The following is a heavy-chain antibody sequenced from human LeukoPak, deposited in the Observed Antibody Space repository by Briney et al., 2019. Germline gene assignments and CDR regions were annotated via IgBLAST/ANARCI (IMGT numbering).Heavy chain of an antibody. J-gene: IGHJ4*02. V-gene: IGHV1-18*01. D-gene: IGHD3-10*01. CDR3: ARDPGFWYCGSGSYYPFDY. Sequence: ASVKVSCKASGYTFTSYGISWVRQAPGQGLEWMGWISAYNGNTNYAQKLQGRVTMTTDTSTSTAYMELRSLRSDDTAVYYCARDPGFWYCGSGSYYPFDYWGQGTLVTVSS. CDR1: GYTFTSYG. CDR2: ISAYNGNT.